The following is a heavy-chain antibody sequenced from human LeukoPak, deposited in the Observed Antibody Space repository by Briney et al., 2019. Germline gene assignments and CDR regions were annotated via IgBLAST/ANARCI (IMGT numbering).Heavy chain of an antibody. Sequence: SETMSLTCAVSAYSISSGYYWGWIRQPPGKGLEWIGSIYHSGSTYYNPSLKSRVTISIDTAKNQFSLKLSSVTAAETAVYYCARRPITVTTRGGVFGYYMDVWGKGTTVTVSS. J-gene: IGHJ6*03. CDR1: AYSISSGYY. CDR3: ARRPITVTTRGGVFGYYMDV. D-gene: IGHD4-11*01. CDR2: IYHSGST. V-gene: IGHV4-38-2*01.